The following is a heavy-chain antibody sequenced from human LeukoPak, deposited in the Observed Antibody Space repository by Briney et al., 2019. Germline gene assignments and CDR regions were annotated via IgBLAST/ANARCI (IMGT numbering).Heavy chain of an antibody. Sequence: ASVKVSCKASGYTFTSYYMHWVRQAPGQGLEWMGIINPSGGSTSYAQKFQGRVTMTRDTSISTAYMELSRLRSDDTAVYYCARETFYYDSSGYHWWFDPWGQGTLVTVSS. V-gene: IGHV1-46*01. J-gene: IGHJ5*02. CDR1: GYTFTSYY. CDR3: ARETFYYDSSGYHWWFDP. D-gene: IGHD3-22*01. CDR2: INPSGGST.